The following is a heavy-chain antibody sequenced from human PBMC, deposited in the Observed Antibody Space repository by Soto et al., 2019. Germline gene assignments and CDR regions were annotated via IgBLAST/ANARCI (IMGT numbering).Heavy chain of an antibody. J-gene: IGHJ6*02. V-gene: IGHV1-69*01. CDR1: GGTFSSYA. Sequence: QVQLVQSGAEVKKPGSSVKVSCKASGGTFSSYAISWVRQAPGQRLEWMGGIIPIFGTANYAQKFQGRVTITADESTSTAYMELSSLRSEDTAVYYCARTGGRGIVVVPAAIYYGMDVWGQGTTVTVSS. CDR2: IIPIFGTA. CDR3: ARTGGRGIVVVPAAIYYGMDV. D-gene: IGHD2-2*01.